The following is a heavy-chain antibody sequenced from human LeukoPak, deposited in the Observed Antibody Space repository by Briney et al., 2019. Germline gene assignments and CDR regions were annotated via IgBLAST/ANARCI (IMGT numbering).Heavy chain of an antibody. CDR1: GYTFTSYG. D-gene: IGHD3-10*01. CDR2: INPNSGGT. J-gene: IGHJ3*02. V-gene: IGHV1-2*02. Sequence: ASVKVSCKASGYTFTSYGISWVRQAPGQGLECMGWINPNSGGTNYAQKFQGRVTMTRDTSISTAYMELSRLRSDDTAVYYCARDCWVRGYRPNDAFDIWGQGTMVTVSS. CDR3: ARDCWVRGYRPNDAFDI.